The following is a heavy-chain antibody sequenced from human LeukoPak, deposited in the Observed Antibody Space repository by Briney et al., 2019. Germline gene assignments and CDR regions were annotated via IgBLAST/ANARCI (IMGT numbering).Heavy chain of an antibody. CDR3: VKDSNYDFWSGYYKGFDN. D-gene: IGHD3-3*01. Sequence: GGSLRLSCAASGFTSGFTFDDYGMNWVRQVPGKGLEWVSGISRDGGRTGYADSVQGRFTISRDNSRNSLHLQMNSLRVEDTAFYYCVKDSNYDFWSGYYKGFDNWGQGTLVTVSS. CDR2: ISRDGGRT. CDR1: GFTFDDYG. V-gene: IGHV3-20*04. J-gene: IGHJ4*02.